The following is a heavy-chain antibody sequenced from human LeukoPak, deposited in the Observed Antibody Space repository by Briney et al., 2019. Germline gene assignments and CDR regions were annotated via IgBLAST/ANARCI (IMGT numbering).Heavy chain of an antibody. Sequence: PSETLSLTCTVSGGSISSGDYYWSWIRQPPGKGLEWIGYIYYSGSTNYNPSLKSRVTISVDTSKNQFSLKLSSVTAADTAVYYCARTGYSGYGTQVHWGQGTLVAVSS. V-gene: IGHV4-61*08. CDR2: IYYSGST. CDR1: GGSISSGDYY. D-gene: IGHD5-12*01. J-gene: IGHJ4*02. CDR3: ARTGYSGYGTQVH.